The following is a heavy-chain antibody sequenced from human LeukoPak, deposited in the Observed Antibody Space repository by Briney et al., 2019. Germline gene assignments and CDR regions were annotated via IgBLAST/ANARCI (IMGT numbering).Heavy chain of an antibody. CDR1: GFTFSSYA. V-gene: IGHV3-23*01. CDR3: AKPSDDYYGSGLTDLKYGMDV. J-gene: IGHJ6*02. CDR2: ISGSGGST. Sequence: PGGSLRLSCAASGFTFSSYAMSWVRQAPGKGLEWVSAISGSGGSTYYADSVKGRFTISRDNSKNTLYLQMNSLRAEDTAVYYCAKPSDDYYGSGLTDLKYGMDVWGQGTTVTVSS. D-gene: IGHD3-10*01.